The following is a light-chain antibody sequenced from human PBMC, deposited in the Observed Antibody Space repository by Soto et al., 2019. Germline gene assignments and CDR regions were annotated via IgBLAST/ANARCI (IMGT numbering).Light chain of an antibody. V-gene: IGLV2-14*03. J-gene: IGLJ3*02. CDR1: SSDVGGYNY. CDR2: DVS. CDR3: SSYTSSSTWV. Sequence: HSALTQPASVSGSPGQSITISCTGTSSDVGGYNYVSWYQHHPGKAPKLMIYDVSNRPSGASNRFSGSKSGNTASLTISGLQAEDEADYYCSSYTSSSTWVFGGGTKVTVL.